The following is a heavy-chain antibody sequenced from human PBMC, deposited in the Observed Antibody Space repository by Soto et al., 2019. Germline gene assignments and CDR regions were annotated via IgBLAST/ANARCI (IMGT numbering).Heavy chain of an antibody. CDR3: ARAVTPYFGTWFDP. Sequence: QLQLQESGSGLVKPSQTLSLTCAVSGGSITSGNTNSWGWFRRPPGKALEWIGSISHTGSTSYNPSLKSRVSMSVDKSKNQFSLKLSSVTAADMAVYYCARAVTPYFGTWFDPWGQGTLVTVSS. D-gene: IGHD3-10*01. CDR2: ISHTGST. CDR1: GGSITSGNTNS. V-gene: IGHV4-30-2*01. J-gene: IGHJ5*02.